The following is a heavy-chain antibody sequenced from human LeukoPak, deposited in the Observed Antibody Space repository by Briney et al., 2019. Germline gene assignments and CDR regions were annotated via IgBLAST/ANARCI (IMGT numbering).Heavy chain of an antibody. D-gene: IGHD6-19*01. CDR2: ISWDGGST. CDR3: AKKGSGWYFDY. J-gene: IGHJ4*02. V-gene: IGHV3-43*01. CDR1: GFTFDDYT. Sequence: GGSLRLSCAASGFTFDDYTMHWVRHAPGKGLEWVSLISWDGGSTYYADSVKGRFTISRDNSKNSLYLQMNSLRTEDTASYYCAKKGSGWYFDYWGQGTLVTVSS.